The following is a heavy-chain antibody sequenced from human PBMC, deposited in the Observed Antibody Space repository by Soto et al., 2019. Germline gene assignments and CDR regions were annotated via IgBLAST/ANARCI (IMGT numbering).Heavy chain of an antibody. D-gene: IGHD1-26*01. CDR3: ARTSSGSYGYYYYGMDV. Sequence: QVQLVQSGAEVKKPGASVKVSCKASGYTFTSYAMHWVRQAPGQRLEWMGWINAGNGNTKYSQKFQGRVTITRDTSASTAYMELSSLRSEDTAVYYCARTSSGSYGYYYYGMDVWGQGTTVTVSS. CDR2: INAGNGNT. J-gene: IGHJ6*02. CDR1: GYTFTSYA. V-gene: IGHV1-3*01.